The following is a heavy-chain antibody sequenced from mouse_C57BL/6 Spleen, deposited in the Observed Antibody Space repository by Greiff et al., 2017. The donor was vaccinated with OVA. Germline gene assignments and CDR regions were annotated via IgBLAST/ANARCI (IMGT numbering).Heavy chain of an antibody. CDR3: ARGGYGNYSYFDY. D-gene: IGHD2-1*01. V-gene: IGHV1-52*01. CDR2: IDPSDSET. CDR1: GYTFTSYW. J-gene: IGHJ2*01. Sequence: QVQLQQPGAELVRPGSSVKLSCKASGYTFTSYWMHWVKQRPIQGLEWIGNIDPSDSETHYNQKFKDKATLTVDKSSSTAYMQLSSLTSEDSAVYDCARGGYGNYSYFDYWGQGTTLTVSS.